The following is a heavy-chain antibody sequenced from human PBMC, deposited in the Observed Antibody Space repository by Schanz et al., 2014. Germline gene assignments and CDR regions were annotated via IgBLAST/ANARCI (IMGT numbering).Heavy chain of an antibody. V-gene: IGHV3-23*01. CDR3: ARDRGYCSSGSCFAFDY. CDR2: ISGSGGST. D-gene: IGHD2-15*01. CDR1: GFTFSSYA. Sequence: EVQLLESGGGLVQPGGSLRLSCAASGFTFSSYAMSWVRQAPGKGLEWVSGISGSGGSTYYADSVKGRFTISRDNSKISLYLQMNTLRAENTAVYYCARDRGYCSSGSCFAFDYWGQGTLVTVSS. J-gene: IGHJ4*02.